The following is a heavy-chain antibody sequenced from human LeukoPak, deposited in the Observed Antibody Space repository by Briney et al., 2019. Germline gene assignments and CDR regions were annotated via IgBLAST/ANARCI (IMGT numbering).Heavy chain of an antibody. CDR3: ARGYYGSGLYFDY. D-gene: IGHD3-10*01. CDR1: GGSISSYY. V-gene: IGHV4-4*07. Sequence: TSETLSLTCTVSGGSISSYYWSWIRQPPGKGLEWIGRIYTSGSTNYNPSLKSRVTMSVDTSKNQFSLKLTSVTAADTAVYYCARGYYGSGLYFDYWGQGTLVTVSS. CDR2: IYTSGST. J-gene: IGHJ4*02.